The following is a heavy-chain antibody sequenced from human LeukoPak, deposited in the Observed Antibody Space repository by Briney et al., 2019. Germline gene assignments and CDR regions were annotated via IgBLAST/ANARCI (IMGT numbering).Heavy chain of an antibody. J-gene: IGHJ5*02. D-gene: IGHD2-2*01. CDR3: ARDSEDIVVVPAVENWFDP. CDR2: IIPILGIA. CDR1: GGTFSSYA. Sequence: SVKVSCKASGGTFSSYAISWVRQAPGQGLEWMGRIIPILGIANYAQKFQGRVTITADKSTSTAYMELSSLRSEDTAVYYCARDSEDIVVVPAVENWFDPWGQVTLVTVS. V-gene: IGHV1-69*04.